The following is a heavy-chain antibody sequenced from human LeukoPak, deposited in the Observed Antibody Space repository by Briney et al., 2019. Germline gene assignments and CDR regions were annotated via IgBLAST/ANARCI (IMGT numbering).Heavy chain of an antibody. V-gene: IGHV3-23*01. CDR2: ISASGGTT. CDR3: ATLYGDYNWYFDL. D-gene: IGHD4-17*01. CDR1: GFTFSTYW. J-gene: IGHJ2*01. Sequence: GGSLRLSCAASGFTFSTYWMSWVRQAPGKGLEWVSTISASGGTTYYADSVQGRFTISRDNSKNTLYLQMNSLRAEDTAVYYCATLYGDYNWYFDLWGRGTLVTVSS.